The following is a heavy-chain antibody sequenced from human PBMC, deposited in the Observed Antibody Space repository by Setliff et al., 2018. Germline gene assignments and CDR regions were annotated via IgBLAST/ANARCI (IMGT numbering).Heavy chain of an antibody. V-gene: IGHV4-39*07. CDR2: IYYSGST. Sequence: SETLSLTCTVSGGSISSSSYYWGWIRQPPGKGLEWIGSIYYSGSTYYNPSLKGRVTISVDTSKNQFSLKLNSVTAADMAVYYCAREQWLDPPGYYYMDVWAKGTTVTVSS. J-gene: IGHJ6*03. CDR1: GGSISSSSYY. D-gene: IGHD6-19*01. CDR3: AREQWLDPPGYYYMDV.